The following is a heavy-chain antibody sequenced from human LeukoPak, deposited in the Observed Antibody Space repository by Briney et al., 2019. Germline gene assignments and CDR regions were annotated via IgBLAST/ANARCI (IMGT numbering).Heavy chain of an antibody. CDR2: ISNDGTST. Sequence: GGSLRLSCAVSGLTFSNYWMHWVRQAPGKGLVWVSRISNDGTSTDYADSVKGRFTISRDNAKNSVYLQMNSLRVEDTAVYYCARRPFGADYWGQGTLVTVSS. V-gene: IGHV3-74*01. D-gene: IGHD3-10*01. CDR3: ARRPFGADY. J-gene: IGHJ4*02. CDR1: GLTFSNYW.